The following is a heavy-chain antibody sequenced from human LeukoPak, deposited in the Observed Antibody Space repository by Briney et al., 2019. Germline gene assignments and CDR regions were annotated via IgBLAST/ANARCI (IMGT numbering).Heavy chain of an antibody. J-gene: IGHJ4*02. CDR1: GGTFSSYT. V-gene: IGHV1-69*04. CDR3: ARDLLYSSSSLTFDY. Sequence: SVKVSCKASGGTFSSYTIRWVRKAPGQGLEWMGRIIPILGIANYAQKFQGRVTITADKSTSTAYMELSSLRSEDTAVYYCARDLLYSSSSLTFDYWDQGTLVTVSS. D-gene: IGHD6-6*01. CDR2: IIPILGIA.